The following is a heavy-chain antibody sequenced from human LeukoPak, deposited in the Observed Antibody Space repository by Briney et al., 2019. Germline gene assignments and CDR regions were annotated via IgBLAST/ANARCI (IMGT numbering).Heavy chain of an antibody. CDR2: IRYDGSDK. CDR1: GFIFNKYG. CDR3: AKDWDYNFWSNYDH. Sequence: PGGSLRLSCATSGFIFNKYGMHWVRQAPGKGLGWVAYIRYDGSDKHYGDSVKGRFTISRDDSKNTLYLQMSSLRAEDTAVYYCAKDWDYNFWSNYDHWGQGILVTVSS. V-gene: IGHV3-30*02. J-gene: IGHJ4*02. D-gene: IGHD3-3*01.